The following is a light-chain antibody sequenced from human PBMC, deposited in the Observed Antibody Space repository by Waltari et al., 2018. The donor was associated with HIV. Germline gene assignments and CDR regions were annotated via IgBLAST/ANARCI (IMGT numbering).Light chain of an antibody. J-gene: IGLJ3*02. CDR3: AAWDDSLSALV. CDR2: RNN. Sequence: QSVLTQPPSASGTPGQRVTISCSGSSSNIGSNSVNWYQPLPGTAPKLLIYRNNQRPSGVPDRFSGSKSGTSASLAIRGLRSEDEADYYCAAWDDSLSALVFGGGTKLTVL. V-gene: IGLV1-47*01. CDR1: SSNIGSNS.